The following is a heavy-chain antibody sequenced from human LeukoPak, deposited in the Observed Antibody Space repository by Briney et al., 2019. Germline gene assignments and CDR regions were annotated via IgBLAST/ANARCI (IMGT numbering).Heavy chain of an antibody. CDR3: ALFGVVIPGADY. CDR1: GFTFSSYS. V-gene: IGHV3-21*01. J-gene: IGHJ4*02. Sequence: PGGSLRLSCAASGFTFSSYSTNWVRQAPGKGLEWVSSISSSSSYIYYADSVKGRFTISRDNAKNSLYLQMNSLRAEDTAVYYCALFGVVIPGADYWGQGTLVTVSS. CDR2: ISSSSSYI. D-gene: IGHD3-3*01.